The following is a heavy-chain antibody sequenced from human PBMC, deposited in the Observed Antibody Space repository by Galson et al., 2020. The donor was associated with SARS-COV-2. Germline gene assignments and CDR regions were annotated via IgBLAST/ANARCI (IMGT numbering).Heavy chain of an antibody. CDR1: GGSISSYY. D-gene: IGHD1-26*01. J-gene: IGHJ5*02. CDR3: ARHAAIVFDP. V-gene: IGHV4-59*08. CDR2: IYYSGST. Sequence: SETLSLTCTVPGGSISSYYWSWIRQPPGKGLEWIGYIYYSGSTNYNPSLKSRVTISEDTSKNQFSLKLSSVTAADTAVYYCARHAAIVFDPWGQGTLVTVSS.